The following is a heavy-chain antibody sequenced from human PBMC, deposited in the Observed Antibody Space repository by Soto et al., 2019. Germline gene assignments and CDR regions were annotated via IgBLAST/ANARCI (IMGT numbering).Heavy chain of an antibody. D-gene: IGHD3-16*01. Sequence: GGSLRLSCAASGFTFSNYAMNWVRQAPGKGLEWVTAISGSGGSTYYADSVKGRFTISRDNSRNTVFLQMNSLRTEDTAIYYCAKVPDLIKPFDYWGQGSLVTVSS. V-gene: IGHV3-23*01. CDR3: AKVPDLIKPFDY. CDR2: ISGSGGST. J-gene: IGHJ4*02. CDR1: GFTFSNYA.